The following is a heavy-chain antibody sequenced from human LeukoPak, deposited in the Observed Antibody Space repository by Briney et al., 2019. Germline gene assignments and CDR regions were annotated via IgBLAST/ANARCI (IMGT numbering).Heavy chain of an antibody. J-gene: IGHJ4*02. CDR1: GFTFSSYS. Sequence: PGGSLRLSCAASGFTFSSYSMNWVRQAPGKGLEWVSYISSSSSTIYYADSVKGRFTISRDNAKNSLYLQMNSLRAEDTAVYYCARAPWVVVAATRNSEGTTFDYWGQGTLVTVSS. D-gene: IGHD2-15*01. CDR3: ARAPWVVVAATRNSEGTTFDY. V-gene: IGHV3-48*01. CDR2: ISSSSSTI.